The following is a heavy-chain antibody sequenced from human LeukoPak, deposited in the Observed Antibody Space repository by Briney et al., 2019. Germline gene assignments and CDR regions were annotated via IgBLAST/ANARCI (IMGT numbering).Heavy chain of an antibody. Sequence: SETLSLTCTVSGYSISSGYYWGWIRQPPGKGLEWIGSIYHSGSTYYNPSLKSRVTISVDTSKNQFSLKLSSVTAADTAVYYCARGVVPAAHPGGGWFDPWGQGTLVTVSS. D-gene: IGHD2-2*01. V-gene: IGHV4-38-2*02. CDR2: IYHSGST. J-gene: IGHJ5*02. CDR3: ARGVVPAAHPGGGWFDP. CDR1: GYSISSGYY.